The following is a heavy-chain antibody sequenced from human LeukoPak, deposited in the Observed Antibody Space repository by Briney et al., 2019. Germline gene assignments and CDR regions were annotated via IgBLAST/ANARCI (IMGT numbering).Heavy chain of an antibody. J-gene: IGHJ6*03. D-gene: IGHD4-23*01. V-gene: IGHV1-69*13. CDR1: GGTFSSYA. CDR3: ARWSYGGNSGSLYYYYYMDV. CDR2: IIPIFGTA. Sequence: ASVKVSCKASGGTFSSYAISWVRQAPGQGLEWMGGIIPIFGTANYAQKFQGRVTITADESTSTAYMELSSLRSEDTAVYYCARWSYGGNSGSLYYYYYMDVWGKGTTVTVSS.